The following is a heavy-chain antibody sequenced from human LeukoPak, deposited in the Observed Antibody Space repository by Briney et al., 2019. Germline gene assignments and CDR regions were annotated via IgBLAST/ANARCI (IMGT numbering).Heavy chain of an antibody. J-gene: IGHJ4*02. CDR3: ARGRFDY. Sequence: SETLSLTCTVSGYSISSGYYWGWIRQPPGKGLEWIGIIYHSGSTYFNPSLKSRVTISVDTSKNQFSLKLTSVTAADTAVYYCARGRFDYWGQGTLVTVSS. CDR1: GYSISSGYY. CDR2: IYHSGST. V-gene: IGHV4-38-2*02.